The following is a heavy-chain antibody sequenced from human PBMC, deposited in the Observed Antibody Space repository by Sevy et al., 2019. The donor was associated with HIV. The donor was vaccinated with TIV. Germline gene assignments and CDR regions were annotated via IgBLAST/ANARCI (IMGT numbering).Heavy chain of an antibody. Sequence: ASVKVSCKASGYTFTSYDITWVRQAPGQGLEWMGWISAYNGNTDYAQKLQDRVSMTTDTSTSTVYMELRSLRSDDTAVYYCARESSGSYRKLDYWGQGTLVTVSS. CDR3: ARESSGSYRKLDY. CDR1: GYTFTSYD. J-gene: IGHJ4*02. CDR2: ISAYNGNT. D-gene: IGHD1-26*01. V-gene: IGHV1-18*01.